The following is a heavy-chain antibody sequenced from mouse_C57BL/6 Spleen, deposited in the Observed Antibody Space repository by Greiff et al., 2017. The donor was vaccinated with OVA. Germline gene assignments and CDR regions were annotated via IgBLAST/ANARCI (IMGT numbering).Heavy chain of an antibody. J-gene: IGHJ3*01. Sequence: VQLQQSGAELVKPGASVKMSCKASGYTFTTYPIEWMKQNHGKSLEWIGNFNPYNDDTKYNEKFKGKATLTVEKSSSTVYLELSRLTSYDSAVYYCARPSREGYDGVFAYWGQGTLVTVSA. V-gene: IGHV1-47*01. CDR3: ARPSREGYDGVFAY. D-gene: IGHD2-2*01. CDR1: GYTFTTYP. CDR2: FNPYNDDT.